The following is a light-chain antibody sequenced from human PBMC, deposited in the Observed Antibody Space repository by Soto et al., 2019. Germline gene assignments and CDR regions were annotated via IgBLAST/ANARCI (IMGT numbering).Light chain of an antibody. CDR1: SSDVGSYDL. CDR2: EVT. CDR3: CSYTSSSTVV. V-gene: IGLV2-14*02. J-gene: IGLJ2*01. Sequence: QSVLTQPASVSGSPGQSITISCTGTSSDVGSYDLVSWYQHHPGTAPKLILYEVTKRPSGVSNRFSGSKSGNTASLTISGLHAEDEADYYCCSYTSSSTVVFGGGTKLTVL.